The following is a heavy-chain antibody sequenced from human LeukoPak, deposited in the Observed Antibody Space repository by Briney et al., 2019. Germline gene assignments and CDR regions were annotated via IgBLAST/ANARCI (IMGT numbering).Heavy chain of an antibody. D-gene: IGHD3-22*01. CDR3: ARGSTYYDSSGQVPFDY. Sequence: GGSLRLSCAASGFTFSYYGMHWVRQAPGKGLEWVAVISYDGSNKYYADSVKGRFTISRDNSKNTLYLQMNSLRAEDTAMYYCARGSTYYDSSGQVPFDYWGQGTLVTVSS. CDR1: GFTFSYYG. CDR2: ISYDGSNK. J-gene: IGHJ4*02. V-gene: IGHV3-30*03.